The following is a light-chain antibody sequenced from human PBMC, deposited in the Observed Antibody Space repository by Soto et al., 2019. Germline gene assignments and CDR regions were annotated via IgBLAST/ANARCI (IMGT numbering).Light chain of an antibody. Sequence: DIQMTQSPSTLSASVGDRVTITCRASQSISSWLAWYQHIPGKAPKLLIYKASSLESGVPSRFSGSGSGTEFTLTISSLQPDDFATYYCLQYFSYSPTTFGQGTKVEIK. CDR1: QSISSW. V-gene: IGKV1-5*03. CDR2: KAS. J-gene: IGKJ1*01. CDR3: LQYFSYSPTT.